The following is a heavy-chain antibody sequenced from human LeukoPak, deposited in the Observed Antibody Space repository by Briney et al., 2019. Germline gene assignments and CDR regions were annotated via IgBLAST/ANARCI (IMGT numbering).Heavy chain of an antibody. Sequence: TGGSLRLSCAASGFTVSSNYMSWVRQAPGKGLEWVSVIYSGGGTYYADSVKGRFTISRDNSKNTLYLQMNSLRAEDTAVYYCARDRGDNWYFDLWGRGTLVTVSS. J-gene: IGHJ2*01. D-gene: IGHD2-21*02. V-gene: IGHV3-66*02. CDR1: GFTVSSNY. CDR3: ARDRGDNWYFDL. CDR2: IYSGGGT.